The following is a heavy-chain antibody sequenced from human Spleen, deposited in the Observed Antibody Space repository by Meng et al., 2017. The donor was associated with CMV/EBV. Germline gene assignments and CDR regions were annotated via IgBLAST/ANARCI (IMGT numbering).Heavy chain of an antibody. CDR2: ISAYNGNT. V-gene: IGHV1-18*01. CDR3: ARVYYGSGSYYYYYYYGMDV. Sequence: ASVQVSCKASGYTFTSYGISWVRQAPGQGLEWMGWISAYNGNTNYAQKLQGRVTMTTDTSTSTAYMELRSLRSDDTAVYYCARVYYGSGSYYYYYYYGMDVWGQGTTVTVSS. J-gene: IGHJ6*02. CDR1: GYTFTSYG. D-gene: IGHD3-10*01.